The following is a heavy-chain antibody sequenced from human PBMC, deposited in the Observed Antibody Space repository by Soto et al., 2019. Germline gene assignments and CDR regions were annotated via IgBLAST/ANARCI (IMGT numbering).Heavy chain of an antibody. Sequence: QVQLVESGGGVVQPGRSLRLSCAASGFTFSAYGMHWVRQAPGKGLEWVAVIWHDGSHKYYADSVKGRFTISRDNSKNTLYVQMNSLRAEDTAVYYCAREVRAYDTLTGHFEYWGQGTLVTVSS. CDR2: IWHDGSHK. CDR1: GFTFSAYG. D-gene: IGHD3-9*01. V-gene: IGHV3-33*01. J-gene: IGHJ4*02. CDR3: AREVRAYDTLTGHFEY.